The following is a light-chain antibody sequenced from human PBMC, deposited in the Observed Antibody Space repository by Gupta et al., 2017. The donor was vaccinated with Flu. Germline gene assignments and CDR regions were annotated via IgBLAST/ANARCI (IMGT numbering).Light chain of an antibody. CDR3: AAWDETLNGWV. Sequence: QSVLRQPPSASGTPGQRVTTFCSGSSSNIGSNTVNWYQQFPGTAPKLLIYSNNQRPSGVPDRFSGSKSGTSASLAISGLQAEDEADYYCAAWDETLNGWVFGGGTKLTVL. V-gene: IGLV1-44*01. J-gene: IGLJ3*02. CDR2: SNN. CDR1: SSNIGSNT.